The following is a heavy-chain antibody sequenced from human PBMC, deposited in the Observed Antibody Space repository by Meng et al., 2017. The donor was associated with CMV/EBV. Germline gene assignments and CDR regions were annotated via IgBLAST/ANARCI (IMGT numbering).Heavy chain of an antibody. Sequence: GGSLRLSCAASGFTFDDYTMHWVRQAPGKGLEWVSLISWDGGSTYYADSVKGRFTISTDNSKNSLYLQMNSLRTEDTALYYCSKEVFGTEGATYFDYWGQGTLVTVSS. J-gene: IGHJ4*02. V-gene: IGHV3-43*01. CDR3: SKEVFGTEGATYFDY. CDR2: ISWDGGST. D-gene: IGHD1-1*01. CDR1: GFTFDDYT.